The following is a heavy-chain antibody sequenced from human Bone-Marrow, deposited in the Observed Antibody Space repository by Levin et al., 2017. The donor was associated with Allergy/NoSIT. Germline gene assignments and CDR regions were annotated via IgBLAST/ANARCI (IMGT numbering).Heavy chain of an antibody. Sequence: GGSLRLSCATSGFTFTTYAIHWVRQAPGKGLEWVAVIWYDGSNEYYADSVRGRFTISRDNSKHTLYLQMNSLRAEDTAVYYCARDSVQVVEPAPDDNNQPSLLMDVWGQGTTVIVSS. CDR2: IWYDGSNE. CDR1: GFTFTTYA. CDR3: ARDSVQVVEPAPDDNNQPSLLMDV. V-gene: IGHV3-33*01. D-gene: IGHD3-22*01. J-gene: IGHJ6*02.